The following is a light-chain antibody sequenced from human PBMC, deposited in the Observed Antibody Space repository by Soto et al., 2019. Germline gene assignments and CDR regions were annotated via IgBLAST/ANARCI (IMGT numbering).Light chain of an antibody. Sequence: DIQMTQSPSTLSGSVGDRVTITCRASQTISSWLAWYQQKPGKAPKLLIYKASTLKSGVPSRFSGSGSGTEFTLTISALQPDDLATYPCQHYNSYSEAFGQGTKV. CDR3: QHYNSYSEA. CDR1: QTISSW. V-gene: IGKV1-5*03. J-gene: IGKJ1*01. CDR2: KAS.